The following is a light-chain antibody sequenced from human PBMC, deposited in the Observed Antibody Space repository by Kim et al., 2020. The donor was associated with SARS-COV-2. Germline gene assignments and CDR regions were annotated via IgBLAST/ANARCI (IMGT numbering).Light chain of an antibody. CDR1: QNIKNW. J-gene: IGKJ2*01. CDR2: DGS. V-gene: IGKV1-5*01. Sequence: DIQMTQSPSTLSASVGDRVIITCRASQNIKNWLAWYQQKPGKAPKLLIYDGSTLESGVPSRFSGSGSGTEYTLTISGLQPDDFATYYCQQYDSFWYTFGPGTKVDIK. CDR3: QQYDSFWYT.